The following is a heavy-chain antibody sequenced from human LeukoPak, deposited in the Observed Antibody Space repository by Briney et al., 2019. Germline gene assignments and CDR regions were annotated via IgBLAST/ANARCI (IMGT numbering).Heavy chain of an antibody. CDR3: ASRPQQLDAFDI. V-gene: IGHV3-48*03. CDR2: IGSSGTTI. D-gene: IGHD1-1*01. J-gene: IGHJ3*02. CDR1: GFTLSSYE. Sequence: GGSLRLSCATSGFTLSSYERNWVRQAPGKGLEWVSYIGSSGTTIYYADSVKGRFTISRDNAKNSLYLQMNSLRAEDTAVYYCASRPQQLDAFDIWGQGTMVTVSS.